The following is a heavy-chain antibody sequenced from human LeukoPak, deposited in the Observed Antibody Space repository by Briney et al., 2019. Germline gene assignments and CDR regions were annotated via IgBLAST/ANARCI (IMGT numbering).Heavy chain of an antibody. CDR1: GFIFRRYS. CDR2: ITSSSSYI. D-gene: IGHD5-24*01. Sequence: PGGSLRLSCAASGFIFRRYSIRWVRQATGKGQEWVSYITSSSSYIHYADSVKGRFTISRDNAKNSLYLQMTSLRVEDTAVYYCARVTYGATTNNYDFYHMDVWGKGTSVTVSS. V-gene: IGHV3-21*01. CDR3: ARVTYGATTNNYDFYHMDV. J-gene: IGHJ6*03.